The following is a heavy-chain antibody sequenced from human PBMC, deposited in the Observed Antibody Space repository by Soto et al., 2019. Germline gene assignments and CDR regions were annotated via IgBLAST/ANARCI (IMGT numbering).Heavy chain of an antibody. J-gene: IGHJ6*02. CDR2: ISYDGSNK. V-gene: IGHV3-30*18. Sequence: GGSLRLSCAASGFTFSSYGIHWVRQAPGRGLEWVAVISYDGSNKYYADSVKGRFTISRDNSKNTLYLQMNSLRAEDTAVYYCAKDSGSYVYYYYGMDVWGQGTTVTVSS. CDR3: AKDSGSYVYYYYGMDV. D-gene: IGHD3-10*01. CDR1: GFTFSSYG.